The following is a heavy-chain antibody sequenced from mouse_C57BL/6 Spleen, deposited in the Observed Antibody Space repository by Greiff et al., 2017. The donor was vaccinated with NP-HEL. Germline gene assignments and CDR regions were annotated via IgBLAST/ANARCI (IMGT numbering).Heavy chain of an antibody. V-gene: IGHV5-16*01. CDR1: GFTFSDYY. CDR3: ARVKELSEGYFDV. J-gene: IGHJ1*03. Sequence: EVQLVESEGGLVQPGSSMKLSCTASGFTFSDYYMAWVRQVPEKGLEWVANINYDGSSTYYLDSLKSRFIISRDNAKNILYLQMSSLKSEDTATYYCARVKELSEGYFDVWGTGTTVTVSS. CDR2: INYDGSST. D-gene: IGHD1-3*01.